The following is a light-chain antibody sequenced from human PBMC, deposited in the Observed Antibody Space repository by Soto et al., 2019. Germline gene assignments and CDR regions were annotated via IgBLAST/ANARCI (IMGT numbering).Light chain of an antibody. CDR2: AAS. V-gene: IGKV1-39*01. Sequence: DVQMTQSPSSLSASVGDRVTTTCRASQSIKKSLNWYQQKPGKAPKLLIFAASNLQSGVPSRFSGSGSGTDFTLTISSLQAEDFATYYCQQNYITPPWTFGPGTKVEVQ. J-gene: IGKJ1*01. CDR3: QQNYITPPWT. CDR1: QSIKKS.